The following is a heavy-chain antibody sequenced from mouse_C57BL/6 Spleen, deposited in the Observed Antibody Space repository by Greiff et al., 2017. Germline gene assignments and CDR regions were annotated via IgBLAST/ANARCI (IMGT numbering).Heavy chain of an antibody. CDR1: GFSFNTYA. CDR2: IRSKSNNYAT. CDR3: VRHERLYYYAMDY. Sequence: EVKLMESGGGLVQPKGSLKLSCAASGFSFNTYAMNWVRQAPGKGLEWVARIRSKSNNYATYYADSVKDRFTISRDDSESMLYLQMNNLKTEDTAMYYCVRHERLYYYAMDYWGQGTSVTVSS. J-gene: IGHJ4*01. D-gene: IGHD2-4*01. V-gene: IGHV10-1*01.